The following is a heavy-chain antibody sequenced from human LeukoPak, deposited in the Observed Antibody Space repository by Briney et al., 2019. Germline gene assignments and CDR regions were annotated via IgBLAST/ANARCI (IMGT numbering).Heavy chain of an antibody. V-gene: IGHV3-30*18. D-gene: IGHD6-13*01. Sequence: PGGSLRLSCAASGFTFSSYGMRWARQAPGKGLEWVAVISYDGSNKYYADSVKGRFTISRDNSKNTLYLQMNSLRAEDTAVYYCAKFGQQLVPDYWGQGTLVTVSS. CDR2: ISYDGSNK. J-gene: IGHJ4*02. CDR1: GFTFSSYG. CDR3: AKFGQQLVPDY.